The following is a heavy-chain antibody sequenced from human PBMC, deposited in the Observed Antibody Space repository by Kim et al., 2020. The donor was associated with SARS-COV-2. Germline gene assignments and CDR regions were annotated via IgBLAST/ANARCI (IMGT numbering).Heavy chain of an antibody. CDR3: ARPHYYGSGGRYYGMDV. D-gene: IGHD3-10*01. V-gene: IGHV3-30*04. CDR1: GFTFSSYA. Sequence: GGSLRLSCAASGFTFSSYAMHWVRQAPGKGLEWVAVISYDGSNKYYADSVKGRFTISRDNSKNTLYLQMNSLRAEDTAVYYCARPHYYGSGGRYYGMDVCGQGTTVTVSS. J-gene: IGHJ6*02. CDR2: ISYDGSNK.